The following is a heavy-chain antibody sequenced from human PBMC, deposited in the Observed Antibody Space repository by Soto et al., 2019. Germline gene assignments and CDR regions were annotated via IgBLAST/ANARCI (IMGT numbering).Heavy chain of an antibody. D-gene: IGHD3-22*01. J-gene: IGHJ3*01. V-gene: IGHV4-31*03. CDR3: AREGGSYDSACFLIRGAFDV. Sequence: QVHLQESGPGLVKPSQTLSLSCSVSGDSISSIDYYWTWIRHFPGKGLEWMGNVYFRGNTYYNPSLESRLTISIETSTNLFSLKLTPVAAADTAVYYCAREGGSYDSACFLIRGAFDVWGQGTVVTVSS. CDR1: GDSISSIDYY. CDR2: VYFRGNT.